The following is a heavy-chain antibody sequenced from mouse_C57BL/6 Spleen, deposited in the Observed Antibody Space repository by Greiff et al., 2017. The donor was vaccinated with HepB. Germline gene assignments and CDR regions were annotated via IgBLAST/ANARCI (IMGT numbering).Heavy chain of an antibody. D-gene: IGHD4-1*01. CDR3: TRDGTGPFAY. CDR1: GFTFSSYA. CDR2: ISSGGDYI. J-gene: IGHJ3*01. Sequence: EVMLVESGEGLVKPGGSLKLSCAASGFTFSSYAMSWVRQTPEKRLEWVAYISSGGDYIYYADTVKGRFTISRDNARNTLYLQMSSLKSEDTAMYYCTRDGTGPFAYWGQGTLVTVSA. V-gene: IGHV5-9-1*02.